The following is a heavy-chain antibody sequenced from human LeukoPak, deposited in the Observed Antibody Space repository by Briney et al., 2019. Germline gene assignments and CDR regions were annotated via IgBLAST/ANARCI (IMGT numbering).Heavy chain of an antibody. D-gene: IGHD3-22*01. Sequence: ASVKVSCKASGYTFTSYYMHWVRQAPGQGLEWMGIINPSGGSTSYAQKFQGRVTMTRDMSTSTVYMELSSLRSEDTAVYYCARRGGRYDSNHWFDPWGQGTLVTVSS. CDR3: ARRGGRYDSNHWFDP. CDR2: INPSGGST. V-gene: IGHV1-46*01. J-gene: IGHJ5*02. CDR1: GYTFTSYY.